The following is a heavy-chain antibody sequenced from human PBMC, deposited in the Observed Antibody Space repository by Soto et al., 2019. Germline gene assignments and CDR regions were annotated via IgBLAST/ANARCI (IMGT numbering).Heavy chain of an antibody. D-gene: IGHD3-16*01. CDR1: GFTFSSYA. Sequence: QVQLVESGGGVVQPGRSLRLSCAASGFTFSSYAMHWVRQAPGKGLEWVAVISYDGSDKYYADSVKGRFTISRDNSKNTLNLQMYSPTADDTGVYYCAKASGELTPESYDYWGQGTPITVSS. J-gene: IGHJ4*02. V-gene: IGHV3-30*18. CDR3: AKASGELTPESYDY. CDR2: ISYDGSDK.